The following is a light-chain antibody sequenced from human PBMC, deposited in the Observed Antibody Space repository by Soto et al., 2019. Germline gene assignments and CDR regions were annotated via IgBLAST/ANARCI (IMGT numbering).Light chain of an antibody. CDR1: QDIGTW. CDR3: QQAYSFPFT. J-gene: IGKJ3*01. Sequence: DIQLTQSPSSVSASVGDRVTITCRASQDIGTWLAWYQQKPGKAPKLLIYVASNLQSGVPSRFSGAGSGTDVNLTITSLQHEDVSTYHCQQAYSFPFTFGPGTKVDFK. V-gene: IGKV1-12*01. CDR2: VAS.